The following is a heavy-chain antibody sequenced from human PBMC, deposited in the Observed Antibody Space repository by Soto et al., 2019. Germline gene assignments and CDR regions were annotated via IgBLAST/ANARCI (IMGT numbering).Heavy chain of an antibody. V-gene: IGHV4-39*01. Sequence: QLQLQESGPGLVKPSETLSLTCTVSGGSISSSSYYLGWIRHPPGKGLEWIGSIYYSGSTHYNPSLKSRGTIAVDTSKNQSSLKLSSVTAADTAVDYCARYRLTYFDYWGQGTLVTVSS. CDR2: IYYSGST. CDR1: GGSISSSSYY. CDR3: ARYRLTYFDY. D-gene: IGHD3-9*01. J-gene: IGHJ4*02.